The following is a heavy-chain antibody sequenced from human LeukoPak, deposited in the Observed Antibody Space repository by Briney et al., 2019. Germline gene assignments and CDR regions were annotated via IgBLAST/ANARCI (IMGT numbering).Heavy chain of an antibody. D-gene: IGHD1-26*01. CDR3: AKLREWELPDLFDY. J-gene: IGHJ4*02. CDR2: ISGSGGSR. CDR1: GFTFGDYA. Sequence: PGGSLRLSCTASGFTFGDYAMSWFRQAPGKGLEWVSGISGSGGSRFYTDSVKGRFTISGDNSKNTLYLQMNSLRAEDTAVYYCAKLREWELPDLFDYWGQGTLVTVSS. V-gene: IGHV3-23*01.